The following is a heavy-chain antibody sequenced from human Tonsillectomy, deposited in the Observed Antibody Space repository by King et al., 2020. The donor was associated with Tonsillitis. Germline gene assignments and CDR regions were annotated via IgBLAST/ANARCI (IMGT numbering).Heavy chain of an antibody. CDR2: IYSGGSST. CDR3: AKGSSSSWYPFDY. D-gene: IGHD6-13*01. CDR1: GFTFSSYA. V-gene: IGHV3-23*03. Sequence: VQLVESGGGLVQPGGSLRLSCAASGFTFSSYAMSWVRQAPGKGLEWVSVIYSGGSSTYYADSVKGRFTISRDNSKNTLYLQMNSLRAEDTAVYYCAKGSSSSWYPFDYWGQGTLVTVSS. J-gene: IGHJ4*02.